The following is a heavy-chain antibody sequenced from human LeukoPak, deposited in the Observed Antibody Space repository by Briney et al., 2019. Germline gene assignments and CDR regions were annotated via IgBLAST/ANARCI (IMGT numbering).Heavy chain of an antibody. V-gene: IGHV3-74*01. D-gene: IGHD3-10*01. CDR3: IRSRSGSYGYFDY. CDR1: GFTFSNYW. J-gene: IGHJ4*02. CDR2: ISPDGSST. Sequence: PGGSLRLSCAASGFTFSNYWMHWVRQAPGKGLGWVSRISPDGSSTSYGDSVKGRFTISRDNAKNTVYLQMNSLRAEDTAVYYCIRSRSGSYGYFDYWGQGTLVTVSS.